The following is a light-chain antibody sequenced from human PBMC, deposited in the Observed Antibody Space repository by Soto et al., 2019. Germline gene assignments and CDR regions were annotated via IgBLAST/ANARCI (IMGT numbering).Light chain of an antibody. CDR1: QTITRW. Sequence: DIVMTQSPDSLAVSLGERATITCRASQTITRWMAWYQQKPGKAPKLLIYDASTLESGVPSRFSGSRSGTEFTLTISSLQPDDFATYYCQQYNSYSWTFGQGTRWIS. J-gene: IGKJ1*01. CDR2: DAS. CDR3: QQYNSYSWT. V-gene: IGKV1-5*01.